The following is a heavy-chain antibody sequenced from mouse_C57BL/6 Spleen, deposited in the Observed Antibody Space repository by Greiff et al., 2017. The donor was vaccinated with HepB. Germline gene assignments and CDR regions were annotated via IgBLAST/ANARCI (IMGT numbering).Heavy chain of an antibody. CDR3: ARLTPTVADYWYFDV. V-gene: IGHV7-3*01. J-gene: IGHJ1*03. D-gene: IGHD1-1*01. Sequence: EVMLVESGGGLVQPGGSLSLSCAASGFTFTDYYMSWVRQPPGKALEWLGFIRNKANGYTTEYSASVKGRFTISRNNSQSILYLQMNALRAEDSATYYCARLTPTVADYWYFDVWGTGTTVTVSS. CDR1: GFTFTDYY. CDR2: IRNKANGYTT.